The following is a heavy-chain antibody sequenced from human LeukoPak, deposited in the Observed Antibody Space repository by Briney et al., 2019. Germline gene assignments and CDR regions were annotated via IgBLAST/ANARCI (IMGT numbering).Heavy chain of an antibody. J-gene: IGHJ6*02. Sequence: ASVKVSCKASGYTFTSYGISWVRQAPGQGLEWMGWISAYNGNTNYAQKLQGRVTMTTDISTSTAYMELRSLRSDDTAVYYCARDTYSSSWYGYYYYGMDVWGQGTTVTVSS. D-gene: IGHD6-13*01. CDR2: ISAYNGNT. CDR3: ARDTYSSSWYGYYYYGMDV. V-gene: IGHV1-18*01. CDR1: GYTFTSYG.